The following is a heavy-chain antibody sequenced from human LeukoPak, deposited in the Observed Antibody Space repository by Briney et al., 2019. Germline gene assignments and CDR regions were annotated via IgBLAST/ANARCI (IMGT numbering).Heavy chain of an antibody. CDR1: GDSISSFY. J-gene: IGHJ2*01. CDR2: IYYSGGT. D-gene: IGHD3-16*01. CDR3: ARLSLGGLWYFDL. V-gene: IGHV4-39*01. Sequence: SETLCLTCTVSGDSISSFYWSWIRQPPGKGLEWIGSIYYSGGTYYNPSLKSRVTISVDTSKNQFSLKLSSVTAADTAVYYCARLSLGGLWYFDLWGRGTLVTVSS.